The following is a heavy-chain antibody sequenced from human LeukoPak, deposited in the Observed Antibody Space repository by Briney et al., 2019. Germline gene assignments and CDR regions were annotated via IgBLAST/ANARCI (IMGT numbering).Heavy chain of an antibody. J-gene: IGHJ3*02. D-gene: IGHD2-15*01. V-gene: IGHV3-48*03. CDR3: ARGPGYCSGGSCYSGAFDI. CDR2: ISSSGSTI. CDR1: GFTFSSYE. Sequence: PGGSLRLSCAASGFTFSSYEMNWVRQAPGKGLEWVSYISSSGSTIYYADSVKGRFTISRDNAKNSLYLQMNSLRAEDTAVYYCARGPGYCSGGSCYSGAFDIWGQGTMVTVSS.